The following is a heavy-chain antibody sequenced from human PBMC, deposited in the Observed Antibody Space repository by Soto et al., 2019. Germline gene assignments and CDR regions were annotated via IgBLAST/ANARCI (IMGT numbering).Heavy chain of an antibody. CDR2: ISGSGGST. CDR1: GFTFSSYA. J-gene: IGHJ4*02. CDR3: AKCGRGAPATVEIDY. V-gene: IGHV3-23*01. D-gene: IGHD2-2*01. Sequence: EVQLLESGGGLVQPGGSLRLSCAASGFTFSSYAMSWVRQAPGKGLECVSAISGSGGSTYYADSVKGRFTISRDNSKNTLYLQMNRLKAEDTDVYYCAKCGRGAPATVEIDYWGQGTLVTVSS.